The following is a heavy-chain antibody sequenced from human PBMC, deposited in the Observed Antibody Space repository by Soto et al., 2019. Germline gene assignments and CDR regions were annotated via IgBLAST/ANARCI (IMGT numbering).Heavy chain of an antibody. CDR3: ARRGGGAFDL. CDR1: GFTFSYYW. J-gene: IGHJ3*01. CDR2: IHNDVSST. D-gene: IGHD3-10*01. Sequence: EVQLVESGGGLVQPGGSLRLSCAASGFTFSYYWMHWVRQAPGKGLVWVASIHNDVSSTNYADSVKGRFTISRDNARNMEYLRVNGPGVEDRAMYYCARRGGGAFDLWGQGTVVTVSS. V-gene: IGHV3-74*01.